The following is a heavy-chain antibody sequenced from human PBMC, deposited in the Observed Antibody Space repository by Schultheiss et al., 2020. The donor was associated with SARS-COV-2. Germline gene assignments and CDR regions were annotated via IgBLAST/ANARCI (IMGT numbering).Heavy chain of an antibody. CDR3: ARVRLVRGVISYYFDY. CDR2: IYTSGST. Sequence: SETLSLTCTVSGYSISSGYYWGWIRQPAGKGLEWIGRIYTSGSTNYNPSLKSRVTMSVDTSKNQFSLKLSSVTAADTAVYYCARVRLVRGVISYYFDYWGQGTLVTVSS. D-gene: IGHD3-10*01. V-gene: IGHV4-4*07. CDR1: GYSISSGYY. J-gene: IGHJ4*02.